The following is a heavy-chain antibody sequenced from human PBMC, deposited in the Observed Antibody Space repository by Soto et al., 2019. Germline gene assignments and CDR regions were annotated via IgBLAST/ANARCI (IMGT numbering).Heavy chain of an antibody. CDR3: ARTAGKGGLAAPIDN. Sequence: HXGSMVISSAASRVTVNNYGMLWVRHATGKGLEWVAVICYDGSNKYYGDSVKGRFTISRDNSKNTIYLEMNSLRVEDTALYYCARTAGKGGLAAPIDNSGQGTLVTVSS. CDR2: ICYDGSNK. V-gene: IGHV3-33*01. CDR1: RVTVNNYG. J-gene: IGHJ4*02. D-gene: IGHD6-13*01.